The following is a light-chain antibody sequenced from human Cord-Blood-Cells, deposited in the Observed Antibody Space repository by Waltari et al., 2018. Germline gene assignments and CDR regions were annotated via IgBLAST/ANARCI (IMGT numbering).Light chain of an antibody. Sequence: SALTQPASVSGSPGQSITISCTGTSSDVGGYNYVCGYQQHPGKAAKHMFYDVSNWPSGVSTRFCGSKSGNTDSLTISGLQAEDEAGYYCSSYTSSSTVVFGGGTKLTVL. CDR1: SSDVGGYNY. J-gene: IGLJ2*01. CDR3: SSYTSSSTVV. V-gene: IGLV2-14*01. CDR2: DVS.